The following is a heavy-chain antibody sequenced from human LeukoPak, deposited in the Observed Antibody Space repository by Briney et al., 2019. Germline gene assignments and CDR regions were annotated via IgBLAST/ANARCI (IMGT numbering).Heavy chain of an antibody. J-gene: IGHJ3*02. V-gene: IGHV3-48*04. CDR3: ARAYPYYDILTGYLLDAFDI. D-gene: IGHD3-9*01. CDR2: ISSSSSTI. Sequence: GGSLRLSCAASGFTFSSYSMNWVRQAPGKGLEWVSYISSSSSTIYYADSVKGRFTISRDNAKNSLYLQMNSLRAEDTAVYYCARAYPYYDILTGYLLDAFDIWGQGTMVTVSS. CDR1: GFTFSSYS.